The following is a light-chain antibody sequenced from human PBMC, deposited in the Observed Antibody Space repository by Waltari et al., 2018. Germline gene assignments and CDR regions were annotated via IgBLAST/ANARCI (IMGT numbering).Light chain of an antibody. CDR3: QQYVNTRLT. CDR2: GAY. V-gene: IGKV3-20*01. J-gene: IGKJ3*01. CDR1: QSVRSSY. Sequence: ETVLTPSPGTLSLSPGERATLPCRASQSVRSSYLAWYQQKPGQAPRLLIYGAYSRATGIPDRFSGSRSGTDFTLTISRLEPEDFAVYYCQQYVNTRLTFGPGTKVDIK.